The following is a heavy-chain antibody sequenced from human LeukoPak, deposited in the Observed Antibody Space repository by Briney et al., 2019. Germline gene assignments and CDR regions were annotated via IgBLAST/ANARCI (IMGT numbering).Heavy chain of an antibody. V-gene: IGHV3-30*02. CDR2: IRYDGSNK. CDR3: AKASRVTIFGAATGY. CDR1: GFTFSSYG. J-gene: IGHJ4*02. D-gene: IGHD3-3*01. Sequence: GGSLRLSCAASGFTFSSYGMHWVRQAPGKGLEWVAFIRYDGSNKYYADSVKGRFTISRDNSKNTLYLQMNSLRAEDTAVYYCAKASRVTIFGAATGYWGQGTLVTVSS.